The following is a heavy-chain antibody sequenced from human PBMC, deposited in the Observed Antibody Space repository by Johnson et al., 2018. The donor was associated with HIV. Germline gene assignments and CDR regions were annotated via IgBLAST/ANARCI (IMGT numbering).Heavy chain of an antibody. CDR1: GFNFGGYW. Sequence: VQLVESGGGLVQPGGSLRLSCAASGFNFGGYWMRWVRQAPGKGLEWVANIKQDGSEKYYVDSVKGRFTISRDNAKNSLYLQMNSLRAEDTAVYYCARFPPGGNYYFDIWGQGTMVTVSS. V-gene: IGHV3-7*04. J-gene: IGHJ3*02. CDR3: ARFPPGGNYYFDI. CDR2: IKQDGSEK. D-gene: IGHD1-26*01.